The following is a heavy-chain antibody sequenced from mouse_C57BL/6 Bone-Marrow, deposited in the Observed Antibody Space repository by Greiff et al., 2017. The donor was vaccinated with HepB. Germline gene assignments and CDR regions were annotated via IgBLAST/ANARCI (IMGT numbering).Heavy chain of an antibody. Sequence: VQLQQSGTVLARPGASVKMSCKTSGYTFTSSWMHWVKQRPGQGLEWIGAIYPGNSDTSYNQKFKGKAKLTAVTSASTAYMELSSLTNEDSAVYYCTLYYDYDKNAMDYWGQGTSVTVSS. CDR2: IYPGNSDT. V-gene: IGHV1-5*01. CDR1: GYTFTSSW. J-gene: IGHJ4*01. CDR3: TLYYDYDKNAMDY. D-gene: IGHD2-4*01.